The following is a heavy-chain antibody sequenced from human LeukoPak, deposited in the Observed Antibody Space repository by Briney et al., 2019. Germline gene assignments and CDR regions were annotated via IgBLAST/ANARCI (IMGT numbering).Heavy chain of an antibody. CDR1: GFTFSSYA. Sequence: GGSLRLSCAASGFTFSSYAMSWVRQAPGKGLEWVSTITRGGGSTYYADSVKGRFTISRDNAKNSLYLQMNSLRAEDTAVYYCARDYDYVWGSYRDYWGQGTLVTVSS. CDR3: ARDYDYVWGSYRDY. J-gene: IGHJ4*02. CDR2: ITRGGGST. D-gene: IGHD3-16*01. V-gene: IGHV3-23*01.